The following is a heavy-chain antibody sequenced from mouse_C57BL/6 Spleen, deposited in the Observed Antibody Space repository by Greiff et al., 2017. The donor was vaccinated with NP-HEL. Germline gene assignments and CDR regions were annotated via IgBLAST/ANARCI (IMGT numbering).Heavy chain of an antibody. CDR2: IDPENGDT. D-gene: IGHD1-1*01. J-gene: IGHJ2*01. CDR3: TTPFITTVVVPHFDY. V-gene: IGHV14-4*01. Sequence: VQLKQSGAELVRPGASVKLSCTASGFNIKDDYMHWVKQRPEQGLEWIGWIDPENGDTEYASKFQGKATITADTSSNTAYLQLSSLTSEDTAVYYCTTPFITTVVVPHFDYWGQGTTLTVSS. CDR1: GFNIKDDY.